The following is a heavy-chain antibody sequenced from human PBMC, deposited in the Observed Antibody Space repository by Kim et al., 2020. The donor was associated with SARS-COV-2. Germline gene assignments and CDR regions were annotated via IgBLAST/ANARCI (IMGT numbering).Heavy chain of an antibody. J-gene: IGHJ6*02. CDR2: ITWNSGNI. CDR1: GFTFDDYA. CDR3: AGWSCYGVDV. V-gene: IGHV3-9*01. D-gene: IGHD2-15*01. Sequence: GGSLRLSCAASGFTFDDYAMGWVRQAPGKGLEWVAGITWNSGNIRYADSVKGRFAISRDNAKNSLYLQMNSLRTEDTAVYYCAGWSCYGVDVWGQGTTVTLSS.